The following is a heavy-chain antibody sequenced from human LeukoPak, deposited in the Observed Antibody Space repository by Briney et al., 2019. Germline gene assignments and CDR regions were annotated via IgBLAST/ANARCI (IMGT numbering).Heavy chain of an antibody. CDR3: AREELPYGSGSYCWFDP. V-gene: IGHV4-30-2*01. D-gene: IGHD3-10*01. CDR1: GGSISSGGYY. CDR2: IYHSGST. Sequence: PSQTLSLTCTVSGGSISSGGYYWSWIRQPPGKGLEWIGYIYHSGSTYYNPSLKSRVTISVDRSKNQFSLKLSSVTAADTAVYYCAREELPYGSGSYCWFDPWGQGTLVTVSS. J-gene: IGHJ5*02.